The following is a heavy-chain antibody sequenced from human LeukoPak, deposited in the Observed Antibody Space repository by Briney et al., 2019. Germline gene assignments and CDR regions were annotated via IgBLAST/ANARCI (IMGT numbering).Heavy chain of an antibody. CDR3: AKDMGEMATTYYFDY. Sequence: GGSLRLSCAASGFTFSSYGMSWVRQAPGKGLEWVSGISWNSGSIGYADSVKGRFTISRDNAKNSLYLQMNSLRAEDTALYYCAKDMGEMATTYYFDYWGQGTLVTVSS. CDR1: GFTFSSYG. V-gene: IGHV3-9*01. D-gene: IGHD5-24*01. CDR2: ISWNSGSI. J-gene: IGHJ4*02.